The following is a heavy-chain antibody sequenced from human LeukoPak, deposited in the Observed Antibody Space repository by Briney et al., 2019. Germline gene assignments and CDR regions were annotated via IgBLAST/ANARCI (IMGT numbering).Heavy chain of an antibody. CDR1: GFTFSDYY. CDR3: ARAIVYYDFWSGPLNFDY. D-gene: IGHD3-3*01. V-gene: IGHV3-11*04. CDR2: ISSSGSTI. Sequence: GGSLRLSCAASGFTFSDYYMSWIRQAPGEGLEWVSYISSSGSTIYYADSVKGRFTISRDNAKNSLYLQMNSLRAEDTAVYYCARAIVYYDFWSGPLNFDYWGQGTLVTVSS. J-gene: IGHJ4*02.